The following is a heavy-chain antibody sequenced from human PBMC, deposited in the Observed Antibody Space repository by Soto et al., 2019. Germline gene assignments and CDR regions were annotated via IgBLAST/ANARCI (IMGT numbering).Heavy chain of an antibody. CDR3: AKDTPVVMFLFDS. CDR1: GFTFSSYA. J-gene: IGHJ4*02. Sequence: QVQLVESGGGVVQPGRSLRLSCAASGFTFSSYAMHWVRQAPGKGLEWVAVISYDGSNKYYADSVKGRFTISRDNSRNTLYLQMNSLRTDDTAVHYCAKDTPVVMFLFDSWGRGTLVTVSS. V-gene: IGHV3-30-3*01. D-gene: IGHD2-21*01. CDR2: ISYDGSNK.